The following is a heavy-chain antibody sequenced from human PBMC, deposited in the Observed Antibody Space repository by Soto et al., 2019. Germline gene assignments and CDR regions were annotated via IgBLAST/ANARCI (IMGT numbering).Heavy chain of an antibody. Sequence: QLQLQESDPGLVKPSETLSLTCTVSGGSISSSSYYWGWIRQPPGKGLEWIGSIYYSGSTYYNPSLKSRVTTSVDTSKNQFSLKLSSVPAADTAVYYCARHTPAISISDHWGQGTLVTVSS. CDR1: GGSISSSSYY. V-gene: IGHV4-39*01. CDR2: IYYSGST. J-gene: IGHJ4*02. CDR3: ARHTPAISISDH. D-gene: IGHD2-15*01.